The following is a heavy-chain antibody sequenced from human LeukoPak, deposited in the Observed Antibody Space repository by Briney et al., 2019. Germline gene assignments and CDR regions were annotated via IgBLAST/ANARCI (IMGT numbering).Heavy chain of an antibody. J-gene: IGHJ3*02. CDR3: AKDYYDSSGYYRGYDAFDI. Sequence: GGSLRLSCAASGFTFSSYAMSWVRQAPGKGLEWVSAISGSGGSTYYADSVKGRFTISRDNSKNTLYLQMNSLRAEDTAVYYCAKDYYDSSGYYRGYDAFDIWGQGTMVTVSS. CDR1: GFTFSSYA. D-gene: IGHD3-22*01. CDR2: ISGSGGST. V-gene: IGHV3-23*01.